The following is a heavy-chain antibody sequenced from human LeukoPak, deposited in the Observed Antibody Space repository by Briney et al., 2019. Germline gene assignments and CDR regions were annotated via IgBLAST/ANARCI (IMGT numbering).Heavy chain of an antibody. D-gene: IGHD3-10*01. Sequence: QPGGSLRLSCAASGFTFSSYAMSWVRQAPGKGLEWVSAFSGSGGSTYYADSVKGRFTISRDNSKTTLYLQMNSLRAEDTAVYYCAKAYGSGSRPFPFDYWGQGTLVTVSS. V-gene: IGHV3-23*01. J-gene: IGHJ4*02. CDR2: FSGSGGST. CDR3: AKAYGSGSRPFPFDY. CDR1: GFTFSSYA.